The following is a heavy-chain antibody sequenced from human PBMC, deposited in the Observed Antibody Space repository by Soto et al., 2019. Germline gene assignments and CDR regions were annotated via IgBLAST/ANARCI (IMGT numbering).Heavy chain of an antibody. CDR3: TPRHTMVRGQVLEDFQH. D-gene: IGHD3-10*01. V-gene: IGHV2-5*02. Sequence: QITLKESGPTLLKPTQTLTLTCTFPGFSLSTSAVVVGWIRQPPGKALEWLALIHGDDEKRYSRSLKGRLTITKDASNNQVVLTMTDNDPVNTATYFCTPRHTMVRGQVLEDFQHWGQSTLLTVSS. J-gene: IGHJ1*01. CDR2: IHGDDEK. CDR1: GFSLSTSAVV.